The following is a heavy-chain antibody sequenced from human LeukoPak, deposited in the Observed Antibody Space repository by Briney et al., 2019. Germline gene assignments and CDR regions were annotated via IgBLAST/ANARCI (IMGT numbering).Heavy chain of an antibody. CDR3: AAQWDGGTGAFDI. V-gene: IGHV3-66*01. Sequence: GGSMRLSCPASGFTVSSNYMSWVRQAPGEGLEWVSVIYSGRGTNYADSVKGRFTISRDNSKNTLYLQMNSLRAEDTAVYYCAAQWDGGTGAFDIWGQGTMVSVSS. CDR2: IYSGRGT. D-gene: IGHD1-26*01. CDR1: GFTVSSNY. J-gene: IGHJ3*02.